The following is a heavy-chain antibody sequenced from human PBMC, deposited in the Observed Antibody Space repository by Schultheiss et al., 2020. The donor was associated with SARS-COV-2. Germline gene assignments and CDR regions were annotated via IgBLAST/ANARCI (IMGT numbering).Heavy chain of an antibody. Sequence: SETLSLTCAVYGGSFSGYYWSWIRQPPGKGLEWIGYIYHSGSTYYNPSLKSRVTISVDTSKNQVSLNLRSVTATDTAVYYCARGHTVTTAPFDYWGQGTLVTVSS. V-gene: IGHV4-34*01. CDR2: IYHSGST. CDR3: ARGHTVTTAPFDY. J-gene: IGHJ4*02. CDR1: GGSFSGYY. D-gene: IGHD4-17*01.